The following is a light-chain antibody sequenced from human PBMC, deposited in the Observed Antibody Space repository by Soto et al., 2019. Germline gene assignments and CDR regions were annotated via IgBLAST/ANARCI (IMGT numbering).Light chain of an antibody. CDR2: DVF. CDR3: QQRNTWPLT. V-gene: IGKV3-11*01. CDR1: ESLGKT. J-gene: IGKJ4*01. Sequence: EIVLTQSPATLSLSPGDRATLSCRASESLGKTLAWYQQKPGQAPRLLIYDVFKRVTGIPARFSGSGSGTDFTLTISSLEPEDFAVYYCQQRNTWPLTFGGGTKVEIK.